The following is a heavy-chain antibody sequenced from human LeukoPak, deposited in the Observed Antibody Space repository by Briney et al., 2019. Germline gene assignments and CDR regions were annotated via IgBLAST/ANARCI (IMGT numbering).Heavy chain of an antibody. CDR1: GGSISNSIYY. V-gene: IGHV4-39*01. D-gene: IGHD6-19*01. Sequence: SETLSLTCTVSGGSISNSIYYWGWIRQPPGKGLEWIGSIYYSGNTYYNPSLKSRVTISVDTSKNQFSLKLSSVTAADTAVYYCARVGYNSGWYEYWGQGTLVTVSS. J-gene: IGHJ4*02. CDR2: IYYSGNT. CDR3: ARVGYNSGWYEY.